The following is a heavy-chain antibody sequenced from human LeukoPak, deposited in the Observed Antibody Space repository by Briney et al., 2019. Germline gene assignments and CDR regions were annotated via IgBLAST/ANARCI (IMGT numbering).Heavy chain of an antibody. V-gene: IGHV3-74*01. CDR1: GFTLSSYW. J-gene: IGHJ5*02. CDR2: IDPDGSTT. CDR3: ARTYCSGGRCYPGWFDP. Sequence: PGGSLRLSCAASGFTLSSYWMHWVRQAPGEGLVWVSRIDPDGSTTNYADSVKGRFTTSRDNAKNSLYLQMNSLRAEDMAVYYCARTYCSGGRCYPGWFDPWGQGTLVTVSS. D-gene: IGHD2-15*01.